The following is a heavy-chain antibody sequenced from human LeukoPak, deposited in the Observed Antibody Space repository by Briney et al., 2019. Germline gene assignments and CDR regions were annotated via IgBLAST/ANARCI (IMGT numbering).Heavy chain of an antibody. Sequence: GFLRLFCSASWFTFSSYAMSWVRQAPGKGLEWVSVISSSGDNTYYADSVKGRLTISRDNSKNTLYLQMNSLRGEDTAVYYCAKHKENYGDSCLDDYWGQGTLVTVSS. V-gene: IGHV3-23*01. J-gene: IGHJ4*02. CDR1: WFTFSSYA. D-gene: IGHD4-17*01. CDR2: ISSSGDNT. CDR3: AKHKENYGDSCLDDY.